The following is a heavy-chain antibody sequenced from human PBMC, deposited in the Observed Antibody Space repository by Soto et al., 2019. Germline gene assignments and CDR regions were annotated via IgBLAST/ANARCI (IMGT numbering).Heavy chain of an antibody. V-gene: IGHV4-34*01. CDR2: INHSGST. CDR3: ARWVEVPNWFDP. CDR1: GGSFSGYY. J-gene: IGHJ5*02. Sequence: SETLSLTCAVYGGSFSGYYWSWIRQPPGKGLEWIGEINHSGSTNYNPSLKSRVTISVDTSKNQFSLKLSSVTAADTAVYYCARWVEVPNWFDPWGQGTLVTVSS. D-gene: IGHD3-10*01.